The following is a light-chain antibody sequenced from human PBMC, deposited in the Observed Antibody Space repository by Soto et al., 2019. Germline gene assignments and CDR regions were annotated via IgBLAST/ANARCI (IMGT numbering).Light chain of an antibody. CDR2: GAS. J-gene: IGKJ1*01. Sequence: EVVLTQDPGTLSLSPGEGATLSCRASQSVSSSSLAWYQQKPGQTPRLLIYGASSRATGIPDRFSGSGSGTDFTLTISRLEPEDFAVYFCQQYGRSPTFGQGTKVDIK. CDR1: QSVSSSS. V-gene: IGKV3-20*01. CDR3: QQYGRSPT.